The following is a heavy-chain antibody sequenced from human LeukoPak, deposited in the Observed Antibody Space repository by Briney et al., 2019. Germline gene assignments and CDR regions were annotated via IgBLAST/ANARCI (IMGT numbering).Heavy chain of an antibody. CDR2: IYYSGST. CDR3: ARFPMGATRVGWFDP. J-gene: IGHJ5*02. Sequence: SETLSLTCTVSGGSISSYYWSWIRQPPGKGLELNGYIYYSGSTNYNPSLKSRVTISVDTSKNQFSLKLSSVTAADTAVYYCARFPMGATRVGWFDPWGQGTLVTVSS. CDR1: GGSISSYY. D-gene: IGHD1-26*01. V-gene: IGHV4-59*01.